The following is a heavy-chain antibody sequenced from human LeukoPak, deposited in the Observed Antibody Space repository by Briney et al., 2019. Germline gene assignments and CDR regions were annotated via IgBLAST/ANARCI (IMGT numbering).Heavy chain of an antibody. Sequence: GGSLRLSCAASGFTFSNYWMSWVRQAPGKGLEWVANIKQDGSEKYYVDSVKGRFTISRDNAKNSLYLQVNSLRAEDTAVYYCVRDLDYWGQGTLVTVSS. CDR2: IKQDGSEK. CDR3: VRDLDY. CDR1: GFTFSNYW. J-gene: IGHJ4*02. V-gene: IGHV3-7*01.